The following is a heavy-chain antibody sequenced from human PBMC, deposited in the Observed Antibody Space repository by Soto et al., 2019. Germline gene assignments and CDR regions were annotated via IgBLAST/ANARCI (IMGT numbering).Heavy chain of an antibody. D-gene: IGHD5-18*01. CDR3: ARSWIQLWFLYYGMDV. CDR2: ISYDGSNK. Sequence: GGSLRLSCAASGFTFSSYAMHWVRQAPGKGLEWVAVISYDGSNKYYADSVKGRFTISRDNSKNTLYLQMNSLRAEDTAAYYCARSWIQLWFLYYGMDVWGQGTTVSVSS. CDR1: GFTFSSYA. V-gene: IGHV3-30-3*01. J-gene: IGHJ6*02.